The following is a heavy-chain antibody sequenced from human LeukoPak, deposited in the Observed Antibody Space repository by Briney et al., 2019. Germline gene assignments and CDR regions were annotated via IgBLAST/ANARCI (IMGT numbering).Heavy chain of an antibody. J-gene: IGHJ3*02. V-gene: IGHV3-30-3*02. CDR1: VVKVRSLD. CDR2: ISYDGSNK. CDR3: AKSLDISI. Sequence: RLSWGECVVKVRSLDMGGVRNATKKGLEWVAVISYDGSNKYYADSVKGRFTISRDNSKNTLYLQMNSLRAEDTAVYYCAKSLDISIWGQGTMVTVSS. D-gene: IGHD2-2*03.